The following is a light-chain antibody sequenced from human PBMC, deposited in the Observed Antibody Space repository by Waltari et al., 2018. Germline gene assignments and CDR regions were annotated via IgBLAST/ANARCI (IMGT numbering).Light chain of an antibody. V-gene: IGKV4-1*01. CDR1: RSVLYSYNNKKY. CDR2: WAS. J-gene: IGKJ1*01. Sequence: DIVMTQSPDSLAVSLGERATINCRSSRSVLYSYNNKKYITWYQQKPGQPPKLLIYWASTRESGVPDRFSGSGSGTDFTLTISSLQAEDVAVYYCQQYYSTPWTFGQGTKVEIK. CDR3: QQYYSTPWT.